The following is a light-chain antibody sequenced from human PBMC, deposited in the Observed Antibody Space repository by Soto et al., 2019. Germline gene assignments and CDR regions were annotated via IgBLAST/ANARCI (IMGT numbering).Light chain of an antibody. V-gene: IGKV3-20*01. Sequence: EIVLTQSPGTLSLSPGERATLSCRASQSVSSNYLAWYQQKPGQAPRLLIYDASTRATGIQDRCSGSGSATDFTLTVSRLEPEDFAVYYCQQYGTSPPLACGGGTKVEIK. J-gene: IGKJ4*01. CDR3: QQYGTSPPLA. CDR2: DAS. CDR1: QSVSSNY.